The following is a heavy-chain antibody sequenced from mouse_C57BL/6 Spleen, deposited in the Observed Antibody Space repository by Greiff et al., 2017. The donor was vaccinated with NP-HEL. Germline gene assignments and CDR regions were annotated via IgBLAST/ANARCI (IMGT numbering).Heavy chain of an antibody. D-gene: IGHD2-4*01. V-gene: IGHV2-2*01. Sequence: VQLQQSGPGLVQPSQSLSITCTVSGFSLTSYGVHWVRQSPGKGLEWLGVIWSGGSTDYNAAFISRLSISKDNSKSQVFFKMNSLQADDTAIYYCAREEDYDYDGFAYWGQGTLVTVSA. CDR3: AREEDYDYDGFAY. CDR1: GFSLTSYG. CDR2: IWSGGST. J-gene: IGHJ3*01.